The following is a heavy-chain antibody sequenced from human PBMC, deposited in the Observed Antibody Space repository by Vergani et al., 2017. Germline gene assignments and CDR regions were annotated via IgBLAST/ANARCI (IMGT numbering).Heavy chain of an antibody. CDR1: GFTFSSYA. Sequence: EVQLLESGGGLVQPGGSLRLSCAASGFTFSSYAMSWVRQAPGKGLEWVSAISGSGGSTYYADSVKGRFTISRDNSKNTLYLQMNSLRAEDTAVYYCAKDSTYYDILTGYPDYWGQGTLVTVSS. CDR2: ISGSGGST. CDR3: AKDSTYYDILTGYPDY. J-gene: IGHJ4*02. D-gene: IGHD3-9*01. V-gene: IGHV3-23*01.